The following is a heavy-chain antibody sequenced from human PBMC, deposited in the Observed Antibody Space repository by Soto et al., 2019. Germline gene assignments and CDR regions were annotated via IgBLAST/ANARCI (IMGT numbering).Heavy chain of an antibody. CDR2: ISAYNGNT. CDR1: GYTFTSYG. CDR3: ARDLRGYSYGYLGFDY. J-gene: IGHJ4*02. D-gene: IGHD5-18*01. V-gene: IGHV1-18*01. Sequence: QVQLLQSGAEVKKPGASVKVSCKASGYTFTSYGISWVRQAPGQGVEWMGWISAYNGNTNYAQKLQGRVTMTTDTSTSTAYMALRSLRSDDTAVYYCARDLRGYSYGYLGFDYWGQGTLVTVSS.